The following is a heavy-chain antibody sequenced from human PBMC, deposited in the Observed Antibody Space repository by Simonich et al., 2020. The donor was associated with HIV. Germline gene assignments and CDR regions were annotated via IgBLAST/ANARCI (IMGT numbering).Heavy chain of an antibody. J-gene: IGHJ5*02. Sequence: QVQLVQSGAEVKKPGSSVKVSCKASGGTFNTNAISWVRQAPGQGLEWMRVIIPMCGTANYAQKVQGRVTITADGSTRTAYMELSSLRSEDTAVYYCARSAGWFGELSSWFDPWGQGTLVTVSS. CDR2: IIPMCGTA. CDR3: ARSAGWFGELSSWFDP. CDR1: GGTFNTNA. D-gene: IGHD3-10*01. V-gene: IGHV1-69*13.